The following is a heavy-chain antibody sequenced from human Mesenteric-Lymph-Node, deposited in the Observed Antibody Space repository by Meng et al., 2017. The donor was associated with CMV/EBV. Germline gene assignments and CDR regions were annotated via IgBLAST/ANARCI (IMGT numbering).Heavy chain of an antibody. Sequence: VSGGSSSSGGYYWSWIRQHPGKGLEWIGYIYYSGSTYYNPSLKSRVTISVDTSKNQFSLKLTSVTAADTAVYYCARQPGVAVPGTDYWGQGSLVTVSS. D-gene: IGHD6-19*01. CDR3: ARQPGVAVPGTDY. J-gene: IGHJ4*01. V-gene: IGHV4-31*02. CDR1: GGSSSSGGYY. CDR2: IYYSGST.